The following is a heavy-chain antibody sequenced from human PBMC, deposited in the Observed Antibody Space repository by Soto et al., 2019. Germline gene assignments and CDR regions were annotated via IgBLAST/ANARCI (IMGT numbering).Heavy chain of an antibody. CDR3: AREDWNRATRYYYYYYGMDV. V-gene: IGHV1-2*02. CDR1: GYNFTGYY. CDR2: INPNSGGT. D-gene: IGHD1-1*01. J-gene: IGHJ6*02. Sequence: ASVKVSCKASGYNFTGYYMHWVRQAPGQGLEWMGWINPNSGGTNYAQKFQGRVTMTRDTSISTAYMELSRLRSDDTAVYYCAREDWNRATRYYYYYYGMDVWRQGTTVTVSS.